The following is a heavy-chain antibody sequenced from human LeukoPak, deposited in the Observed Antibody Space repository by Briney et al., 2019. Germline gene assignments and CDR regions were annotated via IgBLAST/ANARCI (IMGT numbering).Heavy chain of an antibody. Sequence: ASVEVSCKASGYTFTNYYIHWVRQAPGQGLEWMGKITPSGGATTYAQKFQGRVIVTRDTSTSTFYMELSSLRSEDTAVYYCARERNSDYYFFDYWGQGTLVTVSS. CDR2: ITPSGGAT. D-gene: IGHD3-22*01. V-gene: IGHV1-46*03. J-gene: IGHJ4*02. CDR3: ARERNSDYYFFDY. CDR1: GYTFTNYY.